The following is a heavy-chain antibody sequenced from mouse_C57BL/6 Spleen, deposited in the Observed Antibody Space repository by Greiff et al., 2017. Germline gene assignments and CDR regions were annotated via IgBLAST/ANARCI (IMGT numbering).Heavy chain of an antibody. J-gene: IGHJ1*03. V-gene: IGHV2-2*01. CDR1: GFSLTSYG. Sequence: QVHVKQSGPGLVQPSQSLSITCTVSGFSLTSYGVHWVRQSPGKGLEWLGVIWSGGSTDYNAAFISRLSISKDNSKSQVFFKMNSLQADDTAIYYCARNPPITTVVATGYFDVWGTGTTVTVSS. CDR3: ARNPPITTVVATGYFDV. CDR2: IWSGGST. D-gene: IGHD1-1*01.